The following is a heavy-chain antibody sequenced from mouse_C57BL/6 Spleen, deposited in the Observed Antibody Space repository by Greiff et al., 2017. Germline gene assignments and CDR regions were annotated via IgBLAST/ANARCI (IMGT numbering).Heavy chain of an antibody. CDR2: INPSNGGT. J-gene: IGHJ4*01. Sequence: QVQLQQSGTELVKPGASVKLSCKASGYTFTSYWMPWVKQRPGQGLEWIGNINPSNGGTNYNEKFKSKATLTVDKSSSTAYMQLSSLTSENSAVYDCAREAYDCLRAMDYWGQGTSVTVSS. CDR3: AREAYDCLRAMDY. V-gene: IGHV1-53*01. D-gene: IGHD2-4*01. CDR1: GYTFTSYW.